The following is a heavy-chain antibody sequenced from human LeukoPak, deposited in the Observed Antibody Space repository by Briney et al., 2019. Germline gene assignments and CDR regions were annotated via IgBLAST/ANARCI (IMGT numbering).Heavy chain of an antibody. D-gene: IGHD1-26*01. V-gene: IGHV1-2*06. Sequence: PGGSLRLSCAASGYTFTGYYMHWVRQAPGQGLEWMGRINPNSGGTNYAQKFQGRVTMTRDTSISTAYMELSRLRSDDTAVYYCERWIGGSSTQYYFDYWGQGTLVTVSS. J-gene: IGHJ4*02. CDR3: ERWIGGSSTQYYFDY. CDR2: INPNSGGT. CDR1: GYTFTGYY.